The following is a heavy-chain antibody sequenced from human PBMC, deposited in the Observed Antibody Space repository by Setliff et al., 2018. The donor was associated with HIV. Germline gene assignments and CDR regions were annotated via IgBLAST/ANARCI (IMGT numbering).Heavy chain of an antibody. V-gene: IGHV3-7*03. D-gene: IGHD6-13*01. CDR1: GFTFSDYS. CDR2: IKHDGSEK. Sequence: LRLSCAASGFTFSDYSMNWFRQTPGKGLEWVANIKHDGSEKFCVDSVRGRFTISRDNAKNSLYLQMNSLKTEDTAVYYCTTWQAGNDYWGQGTLVTVSS. J-gene: IGHJ4*02. CDR3: TTWQAGNDY.